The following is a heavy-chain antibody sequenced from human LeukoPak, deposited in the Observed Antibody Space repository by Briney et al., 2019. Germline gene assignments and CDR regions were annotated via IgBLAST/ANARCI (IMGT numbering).Heavy chain of an antibody. CDR2: INPNSGGT. CDR1: GYTFTGYY. D-gene: IGHD3-22*01. V-gene: IGHV1-2*02. CDR3: ARDRGYDSSGYCYKKYNWFDP. J-gene: IGHJ5*02. Sequence: ASVKVSCKASGYTFTGYYMHWVRQAPGQGLEWMGWINPNSGGTNYAQKFQGRVTMTRDTSISTAYMELSRLRSDDTAVYYCARDRGYDSSGYCYKKYNWFDPWGQGTLVTVSS.